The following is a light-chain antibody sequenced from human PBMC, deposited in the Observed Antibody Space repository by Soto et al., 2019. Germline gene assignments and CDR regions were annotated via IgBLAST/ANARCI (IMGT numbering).Light chain of an antibody. CDR1: QSLVHSDGSTY. CDR2: KIS. Sequence: DIVMTQTPLSSPVTLGQPASISCRSSQSLVHSDGSTYLSWLHQRPGQPPRLLLYKISNRFSGVPDRVSGSGAGTDFTLKISRVEADDVGVYYCMQATQTPWTFGQGTKVEIK. CDR3: MQATQTPWT. V-gene: IGKV2-24*01. J-gene: IGKJ1*01.